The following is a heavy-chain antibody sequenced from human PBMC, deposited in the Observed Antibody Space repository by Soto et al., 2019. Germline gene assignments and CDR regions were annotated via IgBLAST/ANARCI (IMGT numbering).Heavy chain of an antibody. J-gene: IGHJ5*02. CDR1: GGSISDTSYY. D-gene: IGHD4-4*01. CDR2: VYYRGNT. Sequence: QLQLRASGPGLVKPSETLSLTCTVSGGSISDTSYYWGWIRQPPGKGLEWIGSVYYRGNTYYNPSLKSRVTISVETSKNQFSLDLSSVTAADTAVYYCERHATNYVNGADPWGPGTLVNVSS. CDR3: ERHATNYVNGADP. V-gene: IGHV4-39*01.